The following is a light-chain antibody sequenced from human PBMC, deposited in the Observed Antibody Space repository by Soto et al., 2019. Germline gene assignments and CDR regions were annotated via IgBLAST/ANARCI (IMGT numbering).Light chain of an antibody. Sequence: EIVLTQSPGTLSLSPGERATLSCRASQSVTSSYLAWYQQKPGQAPKLLIYGASRSATGVPDRFSGSGSGTDFTLSITGLEPEDFAVYYCQQYGRSPLLYTFGQGTKLGVK. J-gene: IGKJ2*01. V-gene: IGKV3-20*01. CDR1: QSVTSSY. CDR2: GAS. CDR3: QQYGRSPLLYT.